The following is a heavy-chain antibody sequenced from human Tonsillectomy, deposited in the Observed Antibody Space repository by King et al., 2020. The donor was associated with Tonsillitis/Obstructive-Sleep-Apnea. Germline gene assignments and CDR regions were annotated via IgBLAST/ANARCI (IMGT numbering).Heavy chain of an antibody. CDR3: ARGYIVLETAANGWYFDL. CDR1: GGSFSGYY. V-gene: IGHV4-34*01. Sequence: VQLQQWGAGLLKPSETLSLTCAVYGGSFSGYYWSWIRQAPGKGLEWIGGINHSGSTNHNPSLKSGVTISVDTSKNQFSLMLSCVTAADTAVYYCARGYIVLETAANGWYFDLWGRGTLVTASS. D-gene: IGHD2-2*01. J-gene: IGHJ2*01. CDR2: INHSGST.